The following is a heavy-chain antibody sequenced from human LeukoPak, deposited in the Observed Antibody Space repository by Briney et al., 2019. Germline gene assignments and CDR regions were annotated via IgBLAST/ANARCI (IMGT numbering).Heavy chain of an antibody. D-gene: IGHD3-9*01. CDR1: GFTFDDYG. Sequence: GGSLRLSCAASGFTFDDYGMSWVRQAPGKGLEWVSGINGNGGSTGYADSVKGRFTISRDNAKNSLYLQMNSLRAEDTALYYCARVIGNILTERGPFDYWGQGTLVTVSS. CDR2: INGNGGST. J-gene: IGHJ4*02. CDR3: ARVIGNILTERGPFDY. V-gene: IGHV3-20*04.